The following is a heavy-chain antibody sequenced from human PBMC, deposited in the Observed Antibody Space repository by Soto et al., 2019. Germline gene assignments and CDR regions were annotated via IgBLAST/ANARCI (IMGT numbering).Heavy chain of an antibody. CDR3: ARLDNNWNDWGDAFDI. J-gene: IGHJ3*02. D-gene: IGHD1-1*01. Sequence: SETLSLTCTVSGGSISSYYWSWIRQPPGKGLEWIGYIYYSGSTNYNPSLKSRVTISVDTSKNQFSLKLSSVTAADTAVYYCARLDNNWNDWGDAFDIWGQGTMVTVSS. CDR2: IYYSGST. CDR1: GGSISSYY. V-gene: IGHV4-59*08.